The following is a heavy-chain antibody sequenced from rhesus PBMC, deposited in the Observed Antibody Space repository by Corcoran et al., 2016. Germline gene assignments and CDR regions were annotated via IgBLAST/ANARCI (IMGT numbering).Heavy chain of an antibody. V-gene: IGHV3-54*02. CDR1: GFTVSSHG. Sequence: EVQRVESGGGWVQWWGSLRRSCAASGFTVSSHGFHWVRQAPGKMLDWVAVIYYAGSQKYSSDSVKDRFTISRDNSKNMVYLQMNNLSVEDMAIYYCMSLHYWGQGVLVTVSS. J-gene: IGHJ4*01. CDR2: IYYAGSQK. CDR3: MSLHY.